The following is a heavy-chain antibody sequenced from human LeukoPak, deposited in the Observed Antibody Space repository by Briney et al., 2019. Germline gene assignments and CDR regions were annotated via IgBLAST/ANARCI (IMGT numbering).Heavy chain of an antibody. J-gene: IGHJ4*02. D-gene: IGHD3-22*01. Sequence: SVKVSCKASGGTFSSYTISWVRQAPGQGREWMGRIIPILGIANYAQKFQGRVTITADKSTSTAYMELSRLRSDDTAVYYCARVYYDSSAYYFVDFDYWGQGTLVTVSS. CDR2: IIPILGIA. CDR1: GGTFSSYT. V-gene: IGHV1-69*02. CDR3: ARVYYDSSAYYFVDFDY.